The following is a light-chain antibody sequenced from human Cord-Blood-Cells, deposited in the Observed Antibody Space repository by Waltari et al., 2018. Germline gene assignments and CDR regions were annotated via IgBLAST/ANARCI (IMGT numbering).Light chain of an antibody. CDR3: QQSDNTLRT. V-gene: IGKV1-39*01. Sequence: DIQMTQSPSSLSASVGDRVTIPCRASQIISSYLNWYQQKPGKAPKLLIYAASSLQSGVPSRFSGSGSGTDFTLTISRLQPEDVATYYCQQSDNTLRTFGPGTKVDIK. CDR1: QIISSY. J-gene: IGKJ3*01. CDR2: AAS.